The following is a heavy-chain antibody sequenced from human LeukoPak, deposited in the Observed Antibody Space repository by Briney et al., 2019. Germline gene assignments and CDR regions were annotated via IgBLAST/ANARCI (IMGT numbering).Heavy chain of an antibody. CDR1: AYSFTSYW. V-gene: IGHV5-51*01. J-gene: IGHJ3*02. D-gene: IGHD4-17*01. Sequence: GEPLKIPVKPSAYSFTSYWFGGWGQMPGKGLRGWGIINPSDASTRYSPSFQAHSTFSADTSINTCSLQWSGLNASDTAMYYFARLMTTVTIGILGAFDIWGQGKMVTVSS. CDR3: ARLMTTVTIGILGAFDI. CDR2: INPSDAST.